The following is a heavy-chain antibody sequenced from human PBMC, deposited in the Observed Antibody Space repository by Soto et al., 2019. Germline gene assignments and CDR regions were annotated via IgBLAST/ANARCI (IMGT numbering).Heavy chain of an antibody. D-gene: IGHD2-15*01. J-gene: IGHJ2*01. CDR3: AKAVIGYKWYFDL. CDR2: ISGSGHNT. V-gene: IGHV3-23*01. Sequence: PLLESGGDLVQPGGSLRLSCAASGFTFGSYAISWVRQAPGKGLEWVSIISGSGHNTYHADSVKGRFTISRDNSKNTLYLQMSSLGAEDTAVYYCAKAVIGYKWYFDLWGRGTLVTVSS. CDR1: GFTFGSYA.